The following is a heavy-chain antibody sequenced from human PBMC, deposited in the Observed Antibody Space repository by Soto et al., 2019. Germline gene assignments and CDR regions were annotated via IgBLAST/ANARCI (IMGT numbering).Heavy chain of an antibody. D-gene: IGHD3-3*01. V-gene: IGHV4-31*03. CDR1: GGSISSGGYY. Sequence: SETLSLTCTVSGGSISSGGYYWSWIRQHPGKGLEWIGYIYYSGSTYYNPSLKSRVTISVDTSKNQLSLKLSSVTAADTAVYYYALYCSFGERLLYHWFDPWGQGSLVIVSS. J-gene: IGHJ5*02. CDR2: IYYSGST. CDR3: ALYCSFGERLLYHWFDP.